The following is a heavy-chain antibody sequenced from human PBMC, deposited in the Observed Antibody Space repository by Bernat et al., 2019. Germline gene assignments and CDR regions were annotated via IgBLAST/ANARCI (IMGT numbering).Heavy chain of an antibody. Sequence: QVQLVRSGAEVKKPGSSVKVSCKASGGTFSSYAISWVRQAPGQGLEWMGGIIPIFGTANYAQKFQGRVTITADESTSTAYMELSSLRSEDTAVYYCARAGGYCSSTSCYEDWFDPWGQGTLVTVSS. CDR1: GGTFSSYA. D-gene: IGHD2-2*01. V-gene: IGHV1-69*01. J-gene: IGHJ5*02. CDR2: IIPIFGTA. CDR3: ARAGGYCSSTSCYEDWFDP.